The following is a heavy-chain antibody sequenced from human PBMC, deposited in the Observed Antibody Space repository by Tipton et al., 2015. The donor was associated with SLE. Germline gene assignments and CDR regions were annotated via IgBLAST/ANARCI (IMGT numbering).Heavy chain of an antibody. CDR1: RYIFTNYW. J-gene: IGHJ3*02. V-gene: IGHV5-51*01. CDR2: IYPGDSET. Sequence: QLVQSGAEVKKPGESLKISCKGSRYIFTNYWIGWVRQMPGKGLEWMGIIYPGDSETRYSPSFQGQVTISADKSISTAYLQGSSLKASDTAMYYCARQEQWLGGEAFDIWGQGTMVTVSS. CDR3: ARQEQWLGGEAFDI. D-gene: IGHD6-19*01.